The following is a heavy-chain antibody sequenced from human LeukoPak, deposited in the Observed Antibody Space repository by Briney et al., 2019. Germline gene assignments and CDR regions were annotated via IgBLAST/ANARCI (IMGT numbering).Heavy chain of an antibody. D-gene: IGHD3-3*01. CDR2: IKSKTDGGTT. J-gene: IGHJ6*02. CDR3: TTAYIAKRGSYYDFWSGYYGGADYYYGMDV. CDR1: GFTFSNAW. Sequence: GGSLRLSCAASGFTFSNAWMSWVRQAPGKGLEWVGRIKSKTDGGTTDYAAPVKGRFTISRDDSKNTLYLQMNSLKTEDTAVYYCTTAYIAKRGSYYDFWSGYYGGADYYYGMDVWGQGTTVTVSS. V-gene: IGHV3-15*01.